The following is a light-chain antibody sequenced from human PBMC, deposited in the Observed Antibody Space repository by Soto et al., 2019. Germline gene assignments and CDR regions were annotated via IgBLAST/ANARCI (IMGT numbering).Light chain of an antibody. CDR3: QSYDADILI. CDR2: EDD. J-gene: IGLJ2*01. V-gene: IGLV6-57*01. CDR1: SANIVSNY. Sequence: NFMLTQPHSVSGSPGKTVTISCTRSSANIVSNYVQWYQQRPGSSPTTVIFEDDDRPSGVPDRFSASLDTSTNSASLTISGLKPEDEDDYYCQSYDADILIFGGGTKVTVL.